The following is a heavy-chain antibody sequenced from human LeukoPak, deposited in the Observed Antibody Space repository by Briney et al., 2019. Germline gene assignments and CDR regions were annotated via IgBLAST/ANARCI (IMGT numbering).Heavy chain of an antibody. Sequence: PGRSLRLSCAASGFTFSSYGMHWVRQAPGKGLEWVAVISNDGSDKYYADSVKGRFTISRDNSKNTLDLQMNSLRVEDTAVYYCAKDRDIVVVPEALGYWGPGTLSPSPQ. CDR3: AKDRDIVVVPEALGY. CDR2: ISNDGSDK. V-gene: IGHV3-30*18. D-gene: IGHD2-2*01. CDR1: GFTFSSYG. J-gene: IGHJ4*02.